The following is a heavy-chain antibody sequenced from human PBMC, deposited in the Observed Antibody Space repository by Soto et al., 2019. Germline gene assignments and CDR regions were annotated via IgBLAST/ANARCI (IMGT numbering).Heavy chain of an antibody. V-gene: IGHV3-15*07. Sequence: GGSLRLPCAASGFTFSHGWMNWVHPAPGKGLDWFGRIKSKTDGGTTDYAAPVKGRFTISRDDSENTLYLQMNRLKTEDTAVYYCTTSREISPGMDVWGQGTTVIVS. CDR2: IKSKTDGGTT. J-gene: IGHJ6*02. CDR1: GFTFSHGW. CDR3: TTSREISPGMDV.